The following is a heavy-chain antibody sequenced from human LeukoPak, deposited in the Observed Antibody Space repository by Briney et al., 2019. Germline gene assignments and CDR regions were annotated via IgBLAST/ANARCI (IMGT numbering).Heavy chain of an antibody. CDR2: ISGSGVST. V-gene: IGHV3-23*01. CDR3: AKLGYCSSTSCYWPKNAFDI. Sequence: GGSLRLSCAASGFTFTSYAMSWVRQAPGKGLEWVSAISGSGVSTYYADSVKGRFTISRDNSKNTLYLQMNSLRAEDTAVYYCAKLGYCSSTSCYWPKNAFDIWGQGTMVTVSS. D-gene: IGHD2-2*01. CDR1: GFTFTSYA. J-gene: IGHJ3*02.